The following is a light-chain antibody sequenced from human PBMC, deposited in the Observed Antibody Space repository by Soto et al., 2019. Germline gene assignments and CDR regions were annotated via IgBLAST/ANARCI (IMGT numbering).Light chain of an antibody. CDR3: SSYTTSNTRQIV. Sequence: QSVLTQPASVSGSPGQSITISCTGTSSDVGSYNYVSWYQHHPGKAPKLIIYDVSNRPSGVSIRFSGSKSDNTASLTISGLQPEDEADYHCSSYTTSNTRQIVFGTGTRSPS. CDR2: DVS. J-gene: IGLJ1*01. V-gene: IGLV2-14*03. CDR1: SSDVGSYNY.